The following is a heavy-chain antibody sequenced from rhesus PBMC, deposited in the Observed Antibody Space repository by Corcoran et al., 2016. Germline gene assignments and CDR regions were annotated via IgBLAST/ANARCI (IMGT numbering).Heavy chain of an antibody. D-gene: IGHD1-1*01. CDR2: FIPVFVVT. V-gene: IGHV1-198*02. CDR1: GFTFGSYA. J-gene: IGHJ2*01. CDR3: ARGRYSYWDFDI. Sequence: QVQLVQSGAEVKKPGASVTVSCKASGFTFGSYALSWVRQAPAQGLEWMGVFIPVFVVTNYEEKVPGRVTIATDTSTSTADMELSRLRSEDTAGYYCARGRYSYWDFDIWGPGTTITISS.